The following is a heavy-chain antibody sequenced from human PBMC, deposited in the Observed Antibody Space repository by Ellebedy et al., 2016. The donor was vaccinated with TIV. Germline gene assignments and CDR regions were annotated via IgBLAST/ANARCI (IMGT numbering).Heavy chain of an antibody. Sequence: GESLKISCAASGFTFSSYWMNWVRQAPGKGLEWVANIKEDGSEKYYVDSVKGRFTISRDNAKNSLYLQMNSLRAEDTAVYYCARDPGYYYGMDVWGQGTTVTVSS. CDR3: ARDPGYYYGMDV. V-gene: IGHV3-7*01. CDR1: GFTFSSYW. J-gene: IGHJ6*02. CDR2: IKEDGSEK.